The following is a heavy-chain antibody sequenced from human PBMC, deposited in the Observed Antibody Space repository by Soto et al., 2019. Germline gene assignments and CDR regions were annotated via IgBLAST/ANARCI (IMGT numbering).Heavy chain of an antibody. V-gene: IGHV4-30-4*01. D-gene: IGHD5-12*01. CDR1: GGFISNGDYH. J-gene: IGHJ4*02. Sequence: PSETLSLTCTVSGGFISNGDYHWSWIRQPPGKGLEWIGYTYPSGSTYYNASLRSRVTISIDASKNQFSLKLNSVTAADTAVYYCAREGGYDSPHGCWRQGTLVTVSS. CDR2: TYPSGST. CDR3: AREGGYDSPHGC.